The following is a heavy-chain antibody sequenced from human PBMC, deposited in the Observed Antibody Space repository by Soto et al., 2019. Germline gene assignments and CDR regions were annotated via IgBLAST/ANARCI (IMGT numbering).Heavy chain of an antibody. Sequence: GGSLRLSCAASGFTFSSYWMHWVRQAPGKGLVWVSRINSDGSNTNYADSVKGRFTISRDNAKNTLLLQMNSLRAEDTAVYYCVRGGYCSGGSCLGPTDYWGQGTLVTVSS. J-gene: IGHJ4*02. D-gene: IGHD2-15*01. CDR2: INSDGSNT. CDR1: GFTFSSYW. CDR3: VRGGYCSGGSCLGPTDY. V-gene: IGHV3-74*01.